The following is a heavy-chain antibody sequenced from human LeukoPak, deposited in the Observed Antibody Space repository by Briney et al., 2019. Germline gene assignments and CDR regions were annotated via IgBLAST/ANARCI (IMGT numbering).Heavy chain of an antibody. V-gene: IGHV4-38-2*02. CDR1: GYSISSGYY. CDR3: ARDGGGYSSSWYNWFDP. J-gene: IGHJ5*02. CDR2: IYHSGST. Sequence: SETLSLTCTVSGYSISSGYYWGWIRQPPGKGLEWIGSIYHSGSTYYNPSLKSRITISVDTSKNQFPLKMSSVTAADTAFYYCARDGGGYSSSWYNWFDPWGQGTLVTVSS. D-gene: IGHD6-13*01.